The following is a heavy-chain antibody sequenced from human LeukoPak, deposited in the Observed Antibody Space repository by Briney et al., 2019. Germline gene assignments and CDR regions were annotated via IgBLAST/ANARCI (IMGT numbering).Heavy chain of an antibody. CDR1: GFTFSSYG. V-gene: IGHV3-30*02. CDR2: IRYDGSNK. Sequence: GGSLRLSCAASGFTFSSYGMHWVRQAPGKGLEWVAFIRYDGSNKYYADSVKGRFTISRDNSKNTLYLQMNSLRAEDTAVYYCAKDDQDYGSGSPSGASLNWFDPWGQGTLVTVSS. J-gene: IGHJ5*02. D-gene: IGHD3-10*01. CDR3: AKDDQDYGSGSPSGASLNWFDP.